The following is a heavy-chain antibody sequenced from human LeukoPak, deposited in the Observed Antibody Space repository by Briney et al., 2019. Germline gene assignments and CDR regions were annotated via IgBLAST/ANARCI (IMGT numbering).Heavy chain of an antibody. CDR2: IWYDGSNK. D-gene: IGHD4-23*01. CDR1: GFTFTTYG. V-gene: IGHV3-33*06. Sequence: GRSLRLSCAASGFTFTTYGMHWVRQAPGKGLEWEAVIWYDGSNKYYADSVKGRFTISRDNSKNTLYLQMNSLRAEDTALYYCAKDLAGAGNLGFDYWGQGTLVTVSS. J-gene: IGHJ4*02. CDR3: AKDLAGAGNLGFDY.